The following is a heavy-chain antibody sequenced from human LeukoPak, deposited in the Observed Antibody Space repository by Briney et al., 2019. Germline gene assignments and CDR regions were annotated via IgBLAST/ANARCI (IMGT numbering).Heavy chain of an antibody. CDR1: GFTFSNYG. V-gene: IGHV3-33*03. J-gene: IGHJ6*02. CDR2: IWYDGSNK. CDR3: ASRTSWYYGLDV. Sequence: GGSLRLSCAASGFTFSNYGMHWVRQAPGKGLEWVAVIWYDGSNKYYADSVKGRFTISRDNSKNTLYLQTSSLRVEDTAVYYCASRTSWYYGLDVWGQGTTVTVSS.